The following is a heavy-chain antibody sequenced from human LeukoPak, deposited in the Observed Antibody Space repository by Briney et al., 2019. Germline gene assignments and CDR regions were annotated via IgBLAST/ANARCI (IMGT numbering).Heavy chain of an antibody. V-gene: IGHV4-61*02. CDR1: GGSISSGSYY. Sequence: PSETLSLTCTVSGGSISSGSYYWSWIRQPAGKGLEWIGRIYTSGSTNYNPSLNSRVTISVDTSKNQFSLKLSSVTAADTAVYYCARLEQWLVHAFDIWGQGTMVTVSS. D-gene: IGHD6-19*01. J-gene: IGHJ3*02. CDR3: ARLEQWLVHAFDI. CDR2: IYTSGST.